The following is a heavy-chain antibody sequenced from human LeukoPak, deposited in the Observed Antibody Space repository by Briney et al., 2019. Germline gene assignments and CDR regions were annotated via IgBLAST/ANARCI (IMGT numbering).Heavy chain of an antibody. Sequence: SGPVLVKPTETLTLTCTVSGFSLSNARMGVSWIRQPPGKALEWLAHIFSNDEKSYSTSLKSRLTISKDTSNSQVVLTMANMDPVDTATYYCARGLLPDDAFDIWGQGTMVTVSS. CDR1: GFSLSNARMG. V-gene: IGHV2-26*01. D-gene: IGHD3-22*01. CDR2: IFSNDEK. J-gene: IGHJ3*02. CDR3: ARGLLPDDAFDI.